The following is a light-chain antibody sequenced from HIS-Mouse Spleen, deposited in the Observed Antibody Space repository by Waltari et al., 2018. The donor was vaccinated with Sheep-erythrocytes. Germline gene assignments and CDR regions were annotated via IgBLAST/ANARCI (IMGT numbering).Light chain of an antibody. CDR1: KLGDKY. V-gene: IGLV3-1*01. Sequence: SSELTQPPSVSVSPGQTASITCSGDKLGDKYACWYQQKPGQSPVLVIYQDTKRPSGIPERFSGSNSGNTATLTISGTQAMEEADYYCQAWDSSIVVFGGGTKLTVL. J-gene: IGLJ2*01. CDR3: QAWDSSIVV. CDR2: QDT.